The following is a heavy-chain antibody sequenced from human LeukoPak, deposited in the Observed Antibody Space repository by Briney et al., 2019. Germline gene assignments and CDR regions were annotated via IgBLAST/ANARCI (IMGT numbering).Heavy chain of an antibody. V-gene: IGHV3-7*01. Sequence: GGSPRLSCAASGFTFSTYAMSWVRQVPGKGLEWVANIEQDGREKNYVESVKGRFTISRDNGKYSLYLEMNSLRAEDTAVYFCARERQGSSYYDGKESFDYWGQGTLVTVSS. D-gene: IGHD1-26*01. CDR1: GFTFSTYA. CDR2: IEQDGREK. CDR3: ARERQGSSYYDGKESFDY. J-gene: IGHJ4*02.